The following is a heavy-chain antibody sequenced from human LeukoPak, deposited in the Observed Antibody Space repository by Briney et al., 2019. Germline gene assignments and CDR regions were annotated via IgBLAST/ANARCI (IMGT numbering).Heavy chain of an antibody. CDR1: GFTFSSFA. CDR3: AKDSQGSAIFTGYSYFDW. J-gene: IGHJ4*02. Sequence: GGSLRLSCVASGFTFSSFAMSWVRQAPGKGLEWVSSVTGSGGTTNYADSVQGRFTISRDNSKNTLFLQVNSLRVEDTAVYSCAKDSQGSAIFTGYSYFDWWGQGTLVTVSS. V-gene: IGHV3-23*01. D-gene: IGHD3-9*01. CDR2: VTGSGGTT.